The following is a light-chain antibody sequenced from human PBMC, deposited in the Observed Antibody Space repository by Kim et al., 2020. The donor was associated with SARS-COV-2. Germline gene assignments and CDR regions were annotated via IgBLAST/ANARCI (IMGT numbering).Light chain of an antibody. V-gene: IGLV3-1*01. Sequence: SYELTQPPSVSVSPGQTASITCSGDKLGDKYACWYQHKPGQSPVLVVFQDNKRPTGIPERFSGSNSGNTATLTISGTQAMDEADYYCQAWDSNIVVFGGGTQRT. J-gene: IGLJ2*01. CDR3: QAWDSNIVV. CDR1: KLGDKY. CDR2: QDN.